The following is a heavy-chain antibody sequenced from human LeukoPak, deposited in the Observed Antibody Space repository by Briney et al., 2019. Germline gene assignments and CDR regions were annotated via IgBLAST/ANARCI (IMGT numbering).Heavy chain of an antibody. J-gene: IGHJ4*02. D-gene: IGHD6-6*01. CDR1: GGTFSSYA. V-gene: IGHV1-69*05. CDR2: IIPIFGTA. Sequence: SVKFSCKASGGTFSSYAISWVRQAPGQLLECMGGIIPIFGTANCARKFQGRVTITTDESTSTAYMELSSLRSEDTAVYYCARSSIAARHSFDYWGQGTLVTVSS. CDR3: ARSSIAARHSFDY.